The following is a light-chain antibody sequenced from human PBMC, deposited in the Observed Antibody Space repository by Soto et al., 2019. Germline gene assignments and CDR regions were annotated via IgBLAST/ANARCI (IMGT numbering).Light chain of an antibody. CDR3: QHYNSYSEA. Sequence: EIQMTQSPSTLSASVGDTVTITSRASQTISGWLAWYQQRPGKAPKLLIYKASTLKSGVPSRFSGSGSGTEFTLTISSLQPDDFATYYCQHYNSYSEAFGQGTKVDIK. V-gene: IGKV1-5*03. CDR1: QTISGW. J-gene: IGKJ1*01. CDR2: KAS.